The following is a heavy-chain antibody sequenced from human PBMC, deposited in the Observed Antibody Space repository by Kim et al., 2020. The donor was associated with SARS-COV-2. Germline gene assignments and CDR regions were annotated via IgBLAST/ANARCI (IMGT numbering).Heavy chain of an antibody. D-gene: IGHD5-18*01. CDR3: ARQVGYSSYGMDV. J-gene: IGHJ6*02. V-gene: IGHV5-10-1*01. Sequence: YSPSFQGHVTISDDKSISTAYLQWSSLKASDTGMYYCARQVGYSSYGMDVWGQGTTVSVSS.